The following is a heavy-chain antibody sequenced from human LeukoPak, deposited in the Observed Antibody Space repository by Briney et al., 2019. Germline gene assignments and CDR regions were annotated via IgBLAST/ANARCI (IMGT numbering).Heavy chain of an antibody. D-gene: IGHD6-19*01. CDR1: GFTFRSDW. V-gene: IGHV3-7*03. Sequence: GGSLRLSCAASGFTFRSDWMSWVRQSPEKGLEWAANINPDGSATYYVDSVKGRFIISRDNTKNSLYLQMNSLRVEDTAVYYCVKNDGWFHLAQWGQGTLVTVSS. CDR2: INPDGSAT. CDR3: VKNDGWFHLAQ. J-gene: IGHJ4*02.